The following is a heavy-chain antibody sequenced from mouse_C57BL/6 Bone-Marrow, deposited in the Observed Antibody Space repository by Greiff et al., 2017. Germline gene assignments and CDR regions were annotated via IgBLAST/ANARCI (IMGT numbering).Heavy chain of an antibody. CDR1: GFSFNTYA. V-gene: IGHV10-1*01. CDR2: IRSKSNNYAT. Sequence: EVKLVESGGGLVQPKGSLKLSCAASGFSFNTYAMNWVRQAPGKGLEWVARIRSKSNNYATYYADSVKDRFTISSDDSERMLDLQLHNLKTEDTAMYYGGGQGGGKDYFDYWGQGTTLTVSS. CDR3: GGQGGGKDYFDY. J-gene: IGHJ2*01.